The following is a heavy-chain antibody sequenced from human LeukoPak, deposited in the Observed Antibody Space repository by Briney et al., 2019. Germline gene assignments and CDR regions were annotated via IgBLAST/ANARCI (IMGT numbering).Heavy chain of an antibody. D-gene: IGHD1-26*01. CDR1: GFTFSSYA. Sequence: QPGGSLRLSCAASGFTFSSYAMHWVRQAPGKGLEWVAVISYDGSNKYYADSVKGRFTISRDNSKNTLYLQMNSLRAEDTAVYYCARDGHSGWELLVDYYYYMDVWGKGTTVTISS. CDR3: ARDGHSGWELLVDYYYYMDV. CDR2: ISYDGSNK. J-gene: IGHJ6*03. V-gene: IGHV3-30*04.